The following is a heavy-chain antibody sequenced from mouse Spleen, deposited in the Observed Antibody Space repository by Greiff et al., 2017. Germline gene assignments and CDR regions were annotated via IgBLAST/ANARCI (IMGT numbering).Heavy chain of an antibody. CDR2: IDPSDSYT. D-gene: IGHD1-2*01. CDR3: ASLLRFYYFDY. Sequence: QVQLQQPGAELVRPGTSVKLSCKASGYTFTSYWMHWVKQRPGQGLEWIGVIDPSDSYTNYNQKFKGKATLTVDTSSSTAYMQLSSLTSEDSAVYYCASLLRFYYFDYWGQGTTLTVSS. CDR1: GYTFTSYW. V-gene: IGHV1-59*01. J-gene: IGHJ2*01.